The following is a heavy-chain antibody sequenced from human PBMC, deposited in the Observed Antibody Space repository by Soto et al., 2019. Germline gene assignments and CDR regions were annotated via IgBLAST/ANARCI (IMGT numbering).Heavy chain of an antibody. Sequence: QVQLVQSGAEVKKPGASVKVSCKASGYTFTDYGISWVRQAPGQGLEWMGWISTYNGNTIYAQKIQGRVTMTTDTSTSTAYVELRSLRSDDTAVYYCAREEEITDWHAFDYWGQGTLVTVSA. CDR1: GYTFTDYG. D-gene: IGHD3-9*01. V-gene: IGHV1-18*04. J-gene: IGHJ4*02. CDR2: ISTYNGNT. CDR3: AREEEITDWHAFDY.